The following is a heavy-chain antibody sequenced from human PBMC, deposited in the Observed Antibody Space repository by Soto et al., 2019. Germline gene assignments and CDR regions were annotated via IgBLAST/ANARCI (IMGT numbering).Heavy chain of an antibody. CDR3: AGFSSSFLVWWIFDN. CDR2: IYYSGST. D-gene: IGHD6-6*01. Sequence: SETLSLTCTVSGGSISSYYWSWIRQPPGKGLEWIGYIYYSGSTNYNPSLKSRVTISVDTSKNQFSLKLSSVTAADTAVYYCAGFSSSFLVWWIFDNWGQETLVTVSS. J-gene: IGHJ4*02. CDR1: GGSISSYY. V-gene: IGHV4-59*01.